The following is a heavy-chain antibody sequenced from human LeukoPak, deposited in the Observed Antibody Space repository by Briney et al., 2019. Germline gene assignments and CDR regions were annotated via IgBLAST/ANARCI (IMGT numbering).Heavy chain of an antibody. V-gene: IGHV3-23*01. D-gene: IGHD6-13*01. J-gene: IGHJ4*02. CDR3: ARDPTSYSSSWDDY. Sequence: GGSLRLSCAASGFTFSNYAMSWVRQAPGKGLEWVSAISGSGGSTYYADSVKGRFTISRDNAKNSLYLQMNSLRAEDTAVYYCARDPTSYSSSWDDYWGQGTLVTVSS. CDR2: ISGSGGST. CDR1: GFTFSNYA.